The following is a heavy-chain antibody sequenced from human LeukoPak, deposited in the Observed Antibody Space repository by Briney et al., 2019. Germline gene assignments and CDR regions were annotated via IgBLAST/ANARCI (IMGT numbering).Heavy chain of an antibody. CDR3: ARHGDIVVVPVDY. CDR1: GYSISSSSYY. V-gene: IGHV4-39*01. J-gene: IGHJ4*02. Sequence: KPSETLSLTCAVSGYSISSSSYYWGWIRQPPGKGLEWIGSIYYSGSTYYNPSLKSRVTISVDTSKNHFSLKLSSVTAADTAVYYCARHGDIVVVPVDYWGQGTLVTVSS. D-gene: IGHD2-2*01. CDR2: IYYSGST.